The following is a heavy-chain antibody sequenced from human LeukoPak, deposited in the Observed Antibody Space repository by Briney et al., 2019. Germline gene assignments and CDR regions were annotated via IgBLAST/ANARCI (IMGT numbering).Heavy chain of an antibody. CDR1: GGSISSGGYY. D-gene: IGHD3-22*01. CDR2: IYYSGST. V-gene: IGHV4-31*03. CDR3: ARYLKGHYDSSGYLAY. Sequence: SQTLSLTCTVSGGSISSGGYYWRWIRQHPGKGLEWIGYIYYSGSTYYNPSLKSRVTISVATSKNQFSLKLSSVTAADTAVYYCARYLKGHYDSSGYLAYSGQGTLVTVSS. J-gene: IGHJ4*02.